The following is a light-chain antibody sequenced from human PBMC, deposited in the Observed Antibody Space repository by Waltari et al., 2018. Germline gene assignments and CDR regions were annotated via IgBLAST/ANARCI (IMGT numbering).Light chain of an antibody. Sequence: DIQMTQSPSSLSASVGDRVTITCRAGQTISSYLNWYQQKSVIAPKLLIYAASSLQSGVPSRFSGSGSGTDFTLTISSLQPEDFAAYYCQQTYTTPHTFGQGTKLEIK. CDR2: AAS. J-gene: IGKJ2*01. CDR1: QTISSY. CDR3: QQTYTTPHT. V-gene: IGKV1-39*01.